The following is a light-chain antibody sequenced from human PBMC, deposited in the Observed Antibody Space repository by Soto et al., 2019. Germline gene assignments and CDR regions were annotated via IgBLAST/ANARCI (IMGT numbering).Light chain of an antibody. CDR3: AAWDDSLNGVV. J-gene: IGLJ2*01. CDR1: SSNIGSNT. V-gene: IGLV1-44*01. CDR2: SNN. Sequence: SVLTQPPSASGTPGQRVTMSCSGSSSNIGSNTVNWYQHLPGTAPKLLIYSNNQRPAGVPDRFSGSKSGTSASLAISGLQSEDEADYSCAAWDDSLNGVVFGGGTKLTVL.